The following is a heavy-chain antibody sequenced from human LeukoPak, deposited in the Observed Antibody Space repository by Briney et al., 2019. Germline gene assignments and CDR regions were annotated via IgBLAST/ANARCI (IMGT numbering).Heavy chain of an antibody. J-gene: IGHJ5*02. V-gene: IGHV1-69*13. CDR2: IIPIFGTA. CDR1: GGTFSSYA. D-gene: IGHD3-22*01. CDR3: ARDWDYYDSSGYLAVP. Sequence: ASVKVSCKASGGTFSSYAISWVRQAPGQGLEWMGGIIPIFGTANYAQKFQGRVTITADESTSTAYMELSSLRSEDTAVYYCARDWDYYDSSGYLAVPWGQGALVTVSS.